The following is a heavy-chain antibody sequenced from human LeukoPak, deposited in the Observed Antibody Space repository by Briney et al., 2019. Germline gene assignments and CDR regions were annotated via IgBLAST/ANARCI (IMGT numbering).Heavy chain of an antibody. V-gene: IGHV3-74*01. CDR1: GFTFSTYW. CDR2: INSDGSST. Sequence: GGSLRLSCAASGFTFSTYWMHWVRQAPGKGLVWVSRINSDGSSTSYAGSVKGRFTISRDNAKNTLCLQMNSLRAEDTAVYYCARDEISAGDHVGYGDAFDIWGQGTMVTVSS. J-gene: IGHJ3*02. D-gene: IGHD5-12*01. CDR3: ARDEISAGDHVGYGDAFDI.